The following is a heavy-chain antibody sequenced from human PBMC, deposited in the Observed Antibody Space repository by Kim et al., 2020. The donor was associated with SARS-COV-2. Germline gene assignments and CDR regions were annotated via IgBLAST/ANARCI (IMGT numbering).Heavy chain of an antibody. Sequence: ASVKVSCKASGYTFTSYGINWVRQAPGQGLEWMGWISAYNGNTNYAQKLQGRVTMTTDTSTSTAYMELRSLRSDDTAVYYCARGGLVATINYYFDYWGQGTLVTVSS. CDR1: GYTFTSYG. V-gene: IGHV1-18*01. D-gene: IGHD5-12*01. J-gene: IGHJ4*02. CDR3: ARGGLVATINYYFDY. CDR2: ISAYNGNT.